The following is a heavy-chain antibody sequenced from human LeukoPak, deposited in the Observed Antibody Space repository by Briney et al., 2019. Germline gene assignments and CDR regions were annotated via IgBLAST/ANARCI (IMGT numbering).Heavy chain of an antibody. Sequence: GGSLRLSCTVSGFTVDGNYMSWVRQAPGKGLEWVSVIYTGDETFYADSVKGRFTISRDNSKNIVYIQMNSLTTDDTAVYYCARERVTVTTFPKRGSRRSYYFDYWGHGTLVTVSS. CDR1: GFTVDGNY. CDR2: IYTGDET. CDR3: ARERVTVTTFPKRGSRRSYYFDY. D-gene: IGHD4-17*01. V-gene: IGHV3-53*01. J-gene: IGHJ4*01.